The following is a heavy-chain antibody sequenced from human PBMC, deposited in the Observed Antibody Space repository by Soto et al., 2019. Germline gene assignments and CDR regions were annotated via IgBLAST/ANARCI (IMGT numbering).Heavy chain of an antibody. V-gene: IGHV4-34*01. CDR2: INHSGST. Sequence: PSETLSLTCAVYGGSFSGYYWSWIRQPPGKGLEWIGEINHSGSTNYNPSLKSRVTISVDTSKNQFSLKLSSVTAADTAVYYCARFGATQREGSSWYRYWGQGTLVTVSS. D-gene: IGHD6-13*01. CDR1: GGSFSGYY. CDR3: ARFGATQREGSSWYRY. J-gene: IGHJ4*02.